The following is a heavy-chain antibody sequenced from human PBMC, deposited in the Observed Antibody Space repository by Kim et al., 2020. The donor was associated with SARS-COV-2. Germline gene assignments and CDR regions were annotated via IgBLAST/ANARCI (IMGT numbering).Heavy chain of an antibody. J-gene: IGHJ6*02. V-gene: IGHV7-4-1*02. CDR3: VGGWHSYFSYNGMDV. Sequence: ASVKVSCKTSGYTFNTYAINWVRQAPGQGLEWMGWIKTNTGNPTYAQGFAGRIVFSLDTSVSTAYLEISNLKAEDSAVYYCVGGWHSYFSYNGMDVWGQGTTVTVS. CDR2: IKTNTGNP. CDR1: GYTFNTYA. D-gene: IGHD6-19*01.